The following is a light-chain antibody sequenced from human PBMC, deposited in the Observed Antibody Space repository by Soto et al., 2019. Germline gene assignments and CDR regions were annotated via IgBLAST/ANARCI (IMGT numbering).Light chain of an antibody. V-gene: IGKV3-15*01. CDR3: QQYQDWPPIT. CDR1: QNINYN. Sequence: EIVMTQSPAILSVSPGERATLSCRASQNINYNLAWHQQKPGQAPRLLIYGAYTRATGIPARFSGSGSGTEFTLTISSLQSEDSAVYFCQQYQDWPPITFGQGTRLEIK. CDR2: GAY. J-gene: IGKJ5*01.